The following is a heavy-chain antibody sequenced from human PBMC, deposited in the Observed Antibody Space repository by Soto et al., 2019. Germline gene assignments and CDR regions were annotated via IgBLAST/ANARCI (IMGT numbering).Heavy chain of an antibody. D-gene: IGHD2-15*01. V-gene: IGHV3-73*01. CDR3: ARGNIVVVVAATELDAFDI. Sequence: GGSLRLTCAASGFTFSGSAMHWVRQASGKGLEWVGRIRSKANSYATAYAASVKGRFTISRDDSKNTAYLQMNSLKTEDTVVYYCARGNIVVVVAATELDAFDIWGQGTMVTVSS. CDR2: IRSKANSYAT. J-gene: IGHJ3*02. CDR1: GFTFSGSA.